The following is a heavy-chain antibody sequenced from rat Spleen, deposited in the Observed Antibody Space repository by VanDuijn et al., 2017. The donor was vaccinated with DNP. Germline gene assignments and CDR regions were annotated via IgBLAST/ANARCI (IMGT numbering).Heavy chain of an antibody. J-gene: IGHJ1*01. D-gene: IGHD3-1*01. CDR3: ARGSTSIYWYFDF. V-gene: IGHV5S11*01. CDR1: GFTFSNYY. Sequence: EVQLVESGGGLVQPGRSMKLSCAASGFTFSNYYMAWVRQAPTKGLEWVASISTGGGNTYYRDSVKGRFTISRDNAKSILYLQMDRLRSEETATYYCARGSTSIYWYFDFWGPGTMVTVSS. CDR2: ISTGGGNT.